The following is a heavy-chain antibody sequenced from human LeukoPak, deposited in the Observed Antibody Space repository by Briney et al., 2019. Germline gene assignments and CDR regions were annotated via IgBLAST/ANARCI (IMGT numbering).Heavy chain of an antibody. D-gene: IGHD4-23*01. J-gene: IGHJ4*02. V-gene: IGHV4-34*01. Sequence: SETLSLTCAVSGGSFIGSHWNWIRQPPGEGLEWIGEINHSGNTNYNPSLKSRVTISVDTSKNQFSLKLRSVTAADTAVYYCARDPTTVVTLPYYFDDWGQGTLVTVSS. CDR1: GGSFIGSH. CDR2: INHSGNT. CDR3: ARDPTTVVTLPYYFDD.